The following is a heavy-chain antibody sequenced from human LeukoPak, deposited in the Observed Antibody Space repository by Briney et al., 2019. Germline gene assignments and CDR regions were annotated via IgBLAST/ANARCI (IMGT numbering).Heavy chain of an antibody. V-gene: IGHV1-2*02. CDR1: GYTFTGYY. D-gene: IGHD5-24*01. CDR2: INPNSGGT. J-gene: IGHJ4*02. Sequence: ASXKVSCKASGYTFTGYYMHWVRQAPGQGLEWMGWINPNSGGTNYAQKFQGRVTMTRDTSISTAYMELSRLRSDDTAVYYCAREFQRRDGYNDDYWGQGTLVTVSS. CDR3: AREFQRRDGYNDDY.